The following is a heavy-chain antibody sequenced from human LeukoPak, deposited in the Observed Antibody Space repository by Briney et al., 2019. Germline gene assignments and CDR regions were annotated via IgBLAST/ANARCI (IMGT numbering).Heavy chain of an antibody. Sequence: GGSLRLSCAASGFTFSGYWMVWVRQAPGKGLEWVANIKQDGSEKKYVDSVKGRFTISRDNAKNSLYPQMKSLRAEDTAVYYCARDEGFFIWGQGTLVTVSS. V-gene: IGHV3-7*03. D-gene: IGHD3-3*01. CDR1: GFTFSGYW. J-gene: IGHJ4*02. CDR3: ARDEGFFI. CDR2: IKQDGSEK.